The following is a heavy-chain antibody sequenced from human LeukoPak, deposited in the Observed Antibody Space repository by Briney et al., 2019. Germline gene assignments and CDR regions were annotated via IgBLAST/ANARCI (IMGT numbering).Heavy chain of an antibody. CDR3: ARAPRGKIGTYYMDL. CDR2: IYYSGST. CDR1: GGSISSYY. D-gene: IGHD1-1*01. J-gene: IGHJ6*03. V-gene: IGHV4-59*01. Sequence: SETLSLTCTVSGGSISSYYWSWIRQPPGKGLEWIGYIYYSGSTNYNPSLKSRVTISVDTSKNQFSLKLSSVTAADTAVYYCARAPRGKIGTYYMDLWGKGTTVTISS.